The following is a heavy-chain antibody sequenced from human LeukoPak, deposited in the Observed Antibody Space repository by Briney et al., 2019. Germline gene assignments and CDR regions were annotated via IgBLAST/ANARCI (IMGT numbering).Heavy chain of an antibody. D-gene: IGHD4-11*01. V-gene: IGHV7-4-1*02. CDR1: GYTFTGYY. CDR3: ARGSVYSNFYYYYMDV. CDR2: INTNTGNP. J-gene: IGHJ6*03. Sequence: ASVKVSCKASGYTFTGYYMHWVRQAPGQGLEWMGWINTNTGNPTYAQGFTGRFVFSLDTSVSTAYLQISSLKAEDTAVYYCARGSVYSNFYYYYMDVWGKGTTVTVSS.